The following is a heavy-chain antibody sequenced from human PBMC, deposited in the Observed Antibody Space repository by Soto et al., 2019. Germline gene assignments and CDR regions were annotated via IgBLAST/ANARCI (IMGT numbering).Heavy chain of an antibody. CDR2: IYFTGNT. Sequence: PSETLSLTCTVPSGSINSGDYYWNWNRQHPGKGLEWIGHIYFTGNTFYIPSLKSRVSISLDTPKNQFSLNLSSVTAADTAIYYCVRVLASGYSSSWYLDYWGQGTLVTVS. J-gene: IGHJ4*02. V-gene: IGHV4-31*03. CDR3: VRVLASGYSSSWYLDY. CDR1: SGSINSGDYY. D-gene: IGHD6-13*01.